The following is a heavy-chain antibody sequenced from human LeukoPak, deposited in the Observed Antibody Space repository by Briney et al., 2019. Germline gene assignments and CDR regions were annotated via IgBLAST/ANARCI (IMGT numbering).Heavy chain of an antibody. Sequence: GGSLRLSCAASGFTFSNHAMSWVRQAQENGLDWVSAITGSGGSTYYADSVKGRFTISRDNSKNTLYLQMNSLRAEDTAVYYCAKGMTLALLEGMDVWGQGTTVTVSS. V-gene: IGHV3-23*01. J-gene: IGHJ6*02. CDR3: AKGMTLALLEGMDV. D-gene: IGHD2-8*01. CDR1: GFTFSNHA. CDR2: ITGSGGST.